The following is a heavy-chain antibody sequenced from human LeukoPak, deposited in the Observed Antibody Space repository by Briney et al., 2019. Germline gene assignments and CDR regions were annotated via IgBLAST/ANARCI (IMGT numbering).Heavy chain of an antibody. D-gene: IGHD4-17*01. CDR1: GFTFSSYW. V-gene: IGHV3-74*01. CDR2: INSDGSST. J-gene: IGHJ3*02. CDR3: ASGVYGDYEDDAFDI. Sequence: GGSLRLSCAAPGFTFSSYWMHWVRQAPGKGLVWVSRINSDGSSTSYTDSVKGRFTISRDNAKNTLYLQMNSLRAEDTAVYYCASGVYGDYEDDAFDIWGQGTMVTVSS.